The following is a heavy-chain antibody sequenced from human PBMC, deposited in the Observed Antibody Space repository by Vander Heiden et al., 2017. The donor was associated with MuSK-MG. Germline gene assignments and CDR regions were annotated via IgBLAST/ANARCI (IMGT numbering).Heavy chain of an antibody. CDR2: VYWDDDK. J-gene: IGHJ4*02. CDR1: GFSLSSSGMG. Sequence: QITLKESGPTLVKPTQTLTLTCTFSGFSLSSSGMGVGWIRQPPGKALEWLALVYWDDDKRYSPSLKNRLTITEDTSKSQVVLTMTHMDPVDTGTYYCAHSLRRGGCSGGSCYYFDYWGQGTLVTVSS. CDR3: AHSLRRGGCSGGSCYYFDY. V-gene: IGHV2-5*02. D-gene: IGHD2-15*01.